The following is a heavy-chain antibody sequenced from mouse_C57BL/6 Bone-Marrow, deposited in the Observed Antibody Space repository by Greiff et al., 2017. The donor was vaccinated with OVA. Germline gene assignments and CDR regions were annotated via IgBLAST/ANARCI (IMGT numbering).Heavy chain of an antibody. CDR1: GFTFTDYY. Sequence: EVKLMESGGGLVQPGGSLSLSCAASGFTFTDYYMSWVRQPPGKALEWLGFISNKANGYTTEYSASVKGRFTISRDNSQSILYLQMNALRAEDSATYYCARYMVYYGSSPYWYFDVWGTGTTVTVSS. CDR3: ARYMVYYGSSPYWYFDV. CDR2: ISNKANGYTT. D-gene: IGHD1-1*01. J-gene: IGHJ1*03. V-gene: IGHV7-3*01.